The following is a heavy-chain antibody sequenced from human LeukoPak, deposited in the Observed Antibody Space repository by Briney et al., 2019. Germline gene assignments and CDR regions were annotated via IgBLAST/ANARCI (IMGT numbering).Heavy chain of an antibody. J-gene: IGHJ4*02. D-gene: IGHD4-17*01. CDR3: ARDLGPLTNTVSVDY. CDR2: ISSSGSTI. V-gene: IGHV3-11*01. Sequence: GGSLRLSCEASGFTFTDFYISWIRQAPGRGLEWVSYISSSGSTIYYADSVKGRFPISRDNAKNSSHLQMNSLRADDTAVSYCARDLGPLTNTVSVDYWGQGTLVSVSS. CDR1: GFTFTDFY.